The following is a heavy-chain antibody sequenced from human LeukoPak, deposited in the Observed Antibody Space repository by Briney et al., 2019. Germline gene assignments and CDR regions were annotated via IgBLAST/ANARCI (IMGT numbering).Heavy chain of an antibody. J-gene: IGHJ5*02. V-gene: IGHV3-30*03. CDR3: ARDKGLPAEGTIWFDP. CDR2: ISYDGSNG. Sequence: GGSLRLSCAASGFTFSSYSMNWVRQAPGKGLEWVAVISYDGSNGYYAHSVKGRFTIFRDNSKNMLYLQMNSLRPEDTAVYYCARDKGLPAEGTIWFDPWGQGTPVTVSS. CDR1: GFTFSSYS. D-gene: IGHD6-13*01.